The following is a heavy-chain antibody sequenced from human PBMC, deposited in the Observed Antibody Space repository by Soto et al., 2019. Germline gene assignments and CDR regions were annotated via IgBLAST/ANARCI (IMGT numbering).Heavy chain of an antibody. CDR1: GGTFSNSA. CDR2: IVPLFGTP. CDR3: ASERVAEMATGGFFDY. Sequence: SVKVSCKASGGTFSNSAFSWVRQAPGQGLEWMGGIVPLFGTPNYAQKFQGRVTITADESSSTAYMELSSLRSEDTAIYYCASERVAEMATGGFFDYWGQGTLVTVSS. J-gene: IGHJ4*02. V-gene: IGHV1-69*13. D-gene: IGHD5-12*01.